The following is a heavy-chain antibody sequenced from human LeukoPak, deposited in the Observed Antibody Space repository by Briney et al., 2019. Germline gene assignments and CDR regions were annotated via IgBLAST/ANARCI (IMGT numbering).Heavy chain of an antibody. CDR2: MNPNSGNT. CDR3: ARLAGSSGWYQEDY. J-gene: IGHJ4*02. V-gene: IGHV1-8*01. D-gene: IGHD6-19*01. CDR1: GYTFTSYD. Sequence: ASVKVSCKASGYTFTSYDINWVRQATGQGLEWMGWMNPNSGNTGYAQKFQGRVTMTRDTSISTAYMELSRLRSDDTAVYYCARLAGSSGWYQEDYWGQGTLVTVSS.